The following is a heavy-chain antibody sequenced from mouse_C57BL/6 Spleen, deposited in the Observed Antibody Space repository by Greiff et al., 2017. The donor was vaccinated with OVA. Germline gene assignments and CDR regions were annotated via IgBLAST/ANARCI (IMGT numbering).Heavy chain of an antibody. CDR1: GYTFTDYE. CDR2: IDPETGGT. CDR3: TSPSYYGYAWFAY. D-gene: IGHD2-2*01. J-gene: IGHJ3*01. V-gene: IGHV1-15*01. Sequence: VQLQQSGAELVRPGASVTLSCKASGYTFTDYEMHWVKQTPVHGLEWIGAIDPETGGTAYNQKFKGKAILTADKSSSTAYMELRSLTSEDSTVYYCTSPSYYGYAWFAYWGKGTLVTVSA.